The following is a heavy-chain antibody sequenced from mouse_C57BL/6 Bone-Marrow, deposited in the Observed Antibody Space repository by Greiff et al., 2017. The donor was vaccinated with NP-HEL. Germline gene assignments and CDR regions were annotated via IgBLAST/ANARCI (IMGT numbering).Heavy chain of an antibody. J-gene: IGHJ4*01. CDR2: IDPETGGT. Sequence: VHLVESGAELVRPGASVTLSCKASGYTFTDYEMHWVKQTPVHGLEWIGAIDPETGGTAYNQKFKGKAILTADKSSSTAYMELRSLTSEDSAVYYCTRDRGDAMDYWGQGTSVTVSS. CDR1: GYTFTDYE. CDR3: TRDRGDAMDY. V-gene: IGHV1-15*01.